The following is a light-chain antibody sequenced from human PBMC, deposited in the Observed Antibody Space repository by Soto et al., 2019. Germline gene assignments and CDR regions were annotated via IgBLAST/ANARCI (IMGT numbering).Light chain of an antibody. J-gene: IGKJ1*01. CDR1: QSISSY. CDR2: AAS. CDR3: QQSYSTPRT. Sequence: DIQMTQSPSSLSASVGDRVTITCRASQSISSYLNWYQQKPGKAPKLLIYAASSLQSEVPSRFSSSGSGTDFTLTISSLQPEDFATYYCQQSYSTPRTFGQGTKVEIK. V-gene: IGKV1-39*01.